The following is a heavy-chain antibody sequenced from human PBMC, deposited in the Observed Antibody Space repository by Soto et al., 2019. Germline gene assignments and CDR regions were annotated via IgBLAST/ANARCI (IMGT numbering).Heavy chain of an antibody. J-gene: IGHJ4*02. D-gene: IGHD3-22*01. CDR1: GGYISSYY. CDR2: IYYSGST. CDR3: VGGYPWVGFDY. Sequence: SETLSLTSTVSGGYISSYYWSWIRQPPGKGLEWIGYIYYSGSTNYNPSLKSRVTISVDTSKNQVSLKLSSVTAADTAVYICVGGYPWVGFDYWGQGTLVTVSS. V-gene: IGHV4-59*08.